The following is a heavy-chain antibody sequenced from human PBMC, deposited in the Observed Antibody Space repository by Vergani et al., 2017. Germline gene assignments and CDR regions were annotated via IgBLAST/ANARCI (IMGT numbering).Heavy chain of an antibody. CDR2: IIPIFGTA. V-gene: IGHV1-69*01. D-gene: IGHD1-7*01. Sequence: QVQLVQSGAEVKKPGSSVKVSCKASGGTFSSYAISWVRQAPGQGLEWMGGIIPIFGTANYAQKFQGRVTITADESTSTAYMELSSLRSEDTAVYYCAGASRGNWNSGYYYYYYMDVWGKGTTVTVSS. CDR3: AGASRGNWNSGYYYYYYMDV. CDR1: GGTFSSYA. J-gene: IGHJ6*03.